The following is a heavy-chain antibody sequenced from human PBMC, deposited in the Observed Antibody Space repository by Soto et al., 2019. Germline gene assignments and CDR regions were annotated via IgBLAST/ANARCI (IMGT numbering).Heavy chain of an antibody. CDR2: INHSGST. V-gene: IGHV4-34*01. Sequence: SATLSLTCAVNGGSFSGYSWSWIRQPPGKGLEWIGEINHSGSTNYNPSLKSRVTISVDTSKNQFSLKLSSVTAADTAVYYCARERGYGSGSYRRNAFDIWGQGTMVT. CDR3: ARERGYGSGSYRRNAFDI. J-gene: IGHJ3*02. CDR1: GGSFSGYS. D-gene: IGHD3-10*01.